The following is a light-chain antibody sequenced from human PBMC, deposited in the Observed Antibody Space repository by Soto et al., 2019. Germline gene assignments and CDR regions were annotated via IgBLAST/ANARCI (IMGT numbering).Light chain of an antibody. Sequence: QSVLTQPASVSGSPGQSITISCIGTSSDIGGYNYVSWYQQHPGKAPKLMIYDVYDRPLGVSNRFSGSKSGNTASLTISGLQDEAEAHYYCGSYTDNMPYVFCAGTKLTV. V-gene: IGLV2-14*03. CDR1: SSDIGGYNY. J-gene: IGLJ1*01. CDR3: GSYTDNMPYV. CDR2: DVY.